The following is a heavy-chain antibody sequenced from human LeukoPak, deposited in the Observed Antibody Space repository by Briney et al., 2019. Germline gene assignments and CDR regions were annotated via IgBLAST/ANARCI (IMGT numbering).Heavy chain of an antibody. J-gene: IGHJ6*03. V-gene: IGHV4-4*07. CDR3: ARALGCDYSRGYYYYMDV. CDR1: GGSISSYY. Sequence: PSETLSLTCTVSGGSISSYYWSWIRQPAGKGLEWIGRIYTSGSANYNPSLKSRVTISVDKSKNQFSLKLSSVTAADTAVDYCARALGCDYSRGYYYYMDVWGKGTTVTVSS. D-gene: IGHD4-17*01. CDR2: IYTSGSA.